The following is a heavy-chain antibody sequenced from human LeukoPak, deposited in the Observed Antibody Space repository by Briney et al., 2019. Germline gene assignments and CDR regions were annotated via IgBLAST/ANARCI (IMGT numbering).Heavy chain of an antibody. D-gene: IGHD6-13*01. CDR3: TREDSSSWTGTEYFQH. CDR2: IRSKAYGGTT. Sequence: GGSLRLSCTSSGFTFCDYAMSWFRQAPGKGREWVGFIRSKAYGGTTEYAASVKGRFTISRDDSKSIAYLQMNSLKTEDTAVYYCTREDSSSWTGTEYFQHWGQGTLVTVSS. J-gene: IGHJ1*01. V-gene: IGHV3-49*03. CDR1: GFTFCDYA.